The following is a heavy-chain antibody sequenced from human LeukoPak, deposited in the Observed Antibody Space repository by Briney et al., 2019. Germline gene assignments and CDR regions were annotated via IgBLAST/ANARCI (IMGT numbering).Heavy chain of an antibody. CDR3: ARVSDDSGWNFDY. D-gene: IGHD6-19*01. CDR1: GYTFTSYA. Sequence: ASVKVSCKASGYTFTSYAIHWVRQAPGQRLEWMGWINAGNGNRKYSQKFQDRVTITREPSATTAYMELNSLTSEDTAVYYCARVSDDSGWNFDYWGQGTLVTVSP. CDR2: INAGNGNR. J-gene: IGHJ4*02. V-gene: IGHV1-3*01.